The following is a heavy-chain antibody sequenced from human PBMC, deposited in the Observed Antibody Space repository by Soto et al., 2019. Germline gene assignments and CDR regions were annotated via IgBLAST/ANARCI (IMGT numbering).Heavy chain of an antibody. Sequence: LRLSCAASGFTFEDNTMHWVRQVPGKGLEWVGLINWNGGSTYYGDSVKGRFTISRDNSKNSLYLQMNSLRPEDTALYYCAKASDFDSGGYYFEPEFWGQGTLVTVSS. V-gene: IGHV3-43*01. CDR2: INWNGGST. D-gene: IGHD3-22*01. CDR1: GFTFEDNT. CDR3: AKASDFDSGGYYFEPEF. J-gene: IGHJ4*02.